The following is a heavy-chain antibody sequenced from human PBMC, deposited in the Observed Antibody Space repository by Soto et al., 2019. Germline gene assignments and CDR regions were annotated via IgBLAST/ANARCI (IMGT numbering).Heavy chain of an antibody. Sequence: SETLSLTCTFSGGSISSSSYYWGWIRQPPGKGLEWIGSIYYSGSTYYNPSLKSRVTISVDTSKNQFSLKLSSVTAADTAVYYCARRRLTMVRGVRGLDYWGQGTLVTVSS. CDR1: GGSISSSSYY. CDR3: ARRRLTMVRGVRGLDY. J-gene: IGHJ4*02. D-gene: IGHD3-10*01. V-gene: IGHV4-39*01. CDR2: IYYSGST.